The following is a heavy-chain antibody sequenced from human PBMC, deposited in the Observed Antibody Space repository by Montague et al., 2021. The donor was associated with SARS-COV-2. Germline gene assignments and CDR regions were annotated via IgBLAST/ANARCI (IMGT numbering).Heavy chain of an antibody. D-gene: IGHD6-13*01. J-gene: IGHJ6*02. V-gene: IGHV4-39*07. CDR2: IYYSGST. Sequence: SETLSLTCTVSGGSISSSSYYWGWIRQPPGKGLEWIGSIYYSGSTYYNPSLKSRVTISVDTSKNQFSLKLSSVTAADTAVYHCARVGRQQLVRLSGMDVWGQGTTGTVSS. CDR1: GGSISSSSYY. CDR3: ARVGRQQLVRLSGMDV.